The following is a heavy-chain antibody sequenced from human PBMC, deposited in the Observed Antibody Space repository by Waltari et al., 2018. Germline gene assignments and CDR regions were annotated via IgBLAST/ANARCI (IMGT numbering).Heavy chain of an antibody. J-gene: IGHJ6*03. CDR3: ASRSPDVHHFGVVIIRDYYYYYMDV. D-gene: IGHD3-3*01. CDR2: IIPILGIA. Sequence: QVQLVQSGAEVKKPGSSVKVSCKASGGTFSSYAISWVRQAPGQGLEWMGGIIPILGIANYAPKFQGRVTITADKSTSTAYMELSSLRSEDTAVYYCASRSPDVHHFGVVIIRDYYYYYMDVWGKGTTVTVSS. V-gene: IGHV1-69*10. CDR1: GGTFSSYA.